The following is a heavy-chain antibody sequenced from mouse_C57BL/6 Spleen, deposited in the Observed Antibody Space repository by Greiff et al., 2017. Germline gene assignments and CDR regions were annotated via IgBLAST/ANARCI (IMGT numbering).Heavy chain of an antibody. CDR2: ISNGGGST. CDR3: ARGRWLRDAMDY. V-gene: IGHV5-12*01. D-gene: IGHD2-2*01. Sequence: EVMLVESGGGLVQPGGSLKLSCAASGFTFSDYYMYWVRQTPEKRLEWVAYISNGGGSTYYPDTVKGRFTISRDNAKNTLYLQMSRLKSEDTAMNYCARGRWLRDAMDYWGQGTSVTVSS. CDR1: GFTFSDYY. J-gene: IGHJ4*01.